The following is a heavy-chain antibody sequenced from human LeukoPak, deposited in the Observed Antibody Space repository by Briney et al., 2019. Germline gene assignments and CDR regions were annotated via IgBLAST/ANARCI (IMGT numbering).Heavy chain of an antibody. CDR2: INPSGGST. CDR3: ARDVNYYDSSGWFDP. Sequence: ASVKVSCKASGYTFTSYYMHWVRQAPGQGLEWMGIINPSGGSTSYAQKFQGRVTMTRDTSTSTVYMELSSLRSEDTAVYYCARDVNYYDSSGWFDPWGQGTLVTVSS. V-gene: IGHV1-46*01. CDR1: GYTFTSYY. D-gene: IGHD3-22*01. J-gene: IGHJ5*02.